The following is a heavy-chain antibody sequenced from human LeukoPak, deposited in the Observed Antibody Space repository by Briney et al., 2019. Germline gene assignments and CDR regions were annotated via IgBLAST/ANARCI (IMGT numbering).Heavy chain of an antibody. Sequence: GGSLRLSCAASGFTFSSYAMSWVRQAPGKGLEWVSAMSGSGGSTYYADSVRGRFTISRDNSKNTLYLQMNSLRAEDTAVYYCAPLGAGLGNYWGQGTLVTVSS. CDR3: APLGAGLGNY. V-gene: IGHV3-23*01. CDR1: GFTFSSYA. CDR2: MSGSGGST. D-gene: IGHD1-26*01. J-gene: IGHJ4*02.